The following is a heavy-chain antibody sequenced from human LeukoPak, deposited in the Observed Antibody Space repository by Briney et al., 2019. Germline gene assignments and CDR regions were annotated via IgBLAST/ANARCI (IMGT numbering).Heavy chain of an antibody. CDR1: GFTFSDHW. CDR2: IKEDGSGK. D-gene: IGHD1/OR15-1a*01. Sequence: PGGSLRLSCAASGFTFSDHWMTWVRQAPGKRLEWVANIKEDGSGKYYADSVKGRFTVSRDNAKNSLSLQMNSLGAEDMAVYYCARHIPRGNNYFDCWGQGTLVTVSS. J-gene: IGHJ4*02. CDR3: ARHIPRGNNYFDC. V-gene: IGHV3-7*01.